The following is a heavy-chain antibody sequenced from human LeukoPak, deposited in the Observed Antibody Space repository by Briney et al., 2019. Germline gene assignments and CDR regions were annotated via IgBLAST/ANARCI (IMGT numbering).Heavy chain of an antibody. Sequence: SETLSPTCAVYGGSFSGYYWSWIRQPPGKGLEWIGEINHSGSTNYNPSLKSRVTISVDTSKNQFSLKLSSVTAADTAVYYCARETVLRFLEWLFNGGYFDYWGQGTLVTVSS. J-gene: IGHJ4*02. CDR2: INHSGST. CDR1: GGSFSGYY. V-gene: IGHV4-34*01. CDR3: ARETVLRFLEWLFNGGYFDY. D-gene: IGHD3-3*01.